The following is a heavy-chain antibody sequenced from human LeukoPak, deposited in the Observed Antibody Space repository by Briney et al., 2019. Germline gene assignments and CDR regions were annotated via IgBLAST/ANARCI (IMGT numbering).Heavy chain of an antibody. Sequence: SQTLSLTCTVSGGSISSGDYYWSWVRQPAGKGLEWIGRIYSSGSTRYNPSLQYNPSLKSRVTISKDTSKNQFSLKLNSMTAADTAVYYCARALEGSWYDFDYWGQGIPVTVSS. CDR1: GGSISSGDYY. D-gene: IGHD6-13*01. CDR3: ARALEGSWYDFDY. CDR2: IYSSGSTRYNPSL. V-gene: IGHV4-61*02. J-gene: IGHJ4*02.